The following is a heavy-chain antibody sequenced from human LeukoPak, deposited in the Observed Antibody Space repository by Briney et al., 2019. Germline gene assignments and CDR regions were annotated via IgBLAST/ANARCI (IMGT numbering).Heavy chain of an antibody. D-gene: IGHD6-25*01. V-gene: IGHV4-34*01. CDR2: IHPSGST. J-gene: IGHJ4*02. Sequence: KASETLSLTCAIYGGSFSHYYWRWIRQPPGRGLEWVGEIHPSGSTSLNPSLESRVSISKDTSKNQFSLKLTSVTAADTAVYYCSRGSDESKTGDYWGQGTLVTVSS. CDR1: GGSFSHYY. CDR3: SRGSDESKTGDY.